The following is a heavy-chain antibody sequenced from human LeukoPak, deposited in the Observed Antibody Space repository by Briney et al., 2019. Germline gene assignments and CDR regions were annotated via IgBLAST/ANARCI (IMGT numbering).Heavy chain of an antibody. V-gene: IGHV1-69*13. Sequence: ASVTVSFTASGGTFSIYAISWVRQAPGQGLEWMGGVIPIFGTANYAQKFQGRVTITADESTSTAYMELSSLRSEDTAVYYCTIFGVLEGYYGMDVWGQGTTVTVSS. D-gene: IGHD3-3*01. J-gene: IGHJ6*02. CDR1: GGTFSIYA. CDR3: TIFGVLEGYYGMDV. CDR2: VIPIFGTA.